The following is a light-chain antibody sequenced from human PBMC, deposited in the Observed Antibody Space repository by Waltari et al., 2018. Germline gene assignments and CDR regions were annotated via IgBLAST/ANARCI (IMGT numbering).Light chain of an antibody. Sequence: EIVLTQSPGTLSLSLGERATVSCRTSQSVSSALAWYQQKPGQAPRLLIYGASTRATGIPDRFSGSGSGTDCSLTISRLEPDDFGVYYCQHYLRLPVTFGQGTTVEI. V-gene: IGKV3-20*01. CDR3: QHYLRLPVT. J-gene: IGKJ1*01. CDR1: QSVSSA. CDR2: GAS.